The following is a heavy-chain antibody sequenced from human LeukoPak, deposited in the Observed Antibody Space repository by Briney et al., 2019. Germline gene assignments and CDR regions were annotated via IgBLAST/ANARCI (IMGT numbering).Heavy chain of an antibody. D-gene: IGHD3-10*01. J-gene: IGHJ4*02. Sequence: ASVKVSCKASGYTFTGYYLHWLRQAPRQGLEWMGWINPNSGGTNYAQKFQGRVTMTRDTSISTAYMELSRLRFDDMAIYYCARDGSLDYWGQGTLVTVSS. CDR1: GYTFTGYY. CDR3: ARDGSLDY. CDR2: INPNSGGT. V-gene: IGHV1-2*02.